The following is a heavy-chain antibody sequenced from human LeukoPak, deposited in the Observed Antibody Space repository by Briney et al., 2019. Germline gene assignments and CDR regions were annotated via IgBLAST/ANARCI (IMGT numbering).Heavy chain of an antibody. V-gene: IGHV3-15*01. CDR1: GFTFSNAW. D-gene: IGHD3-16*01. CDR3: TTAVGDDYGDY. CDR2: IKSKTDGGTT. J-gene: IGHJ4*02. Sequence: GGSLRLSCAASGFTFSNAWMSWVRQAPGKGLEWVGRIKSKTDGGTTDYAAPVKCRFTSSRDDSKNTLYLQMNSLKTEDTAVYYCTTAVGDDYGDYWGQGTLVTVSS.